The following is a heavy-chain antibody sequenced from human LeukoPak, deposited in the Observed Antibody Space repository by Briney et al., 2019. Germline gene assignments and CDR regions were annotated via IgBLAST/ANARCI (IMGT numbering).Heavy chain of an antibody. V-gene: IGHV3-74*03. Sequence: GGSLRLSCAASGFTFSSYWIHWVRQAPGKGLVWVSLINSDESITTYADSVKGRSTISRDNAKNTLYLQMNSLRPEDTAVYYCARDLGYSIDYWGQGTLVTVSS. CDR2: INSDESIT. D-gene: IGHD5-18*01. J-gene: IGHJ4*02. CDR3: ARDLGYSIDY. CDR1: GFTFSSYW.